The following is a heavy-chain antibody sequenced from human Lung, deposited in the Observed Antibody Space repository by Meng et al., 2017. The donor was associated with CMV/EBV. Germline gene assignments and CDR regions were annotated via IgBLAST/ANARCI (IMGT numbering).Heavy chain of an antibody. J-gene: IGHJ4*01. D-gene: IGHD3-9*01. CDR1: GFTFSSYA. CDR2: ISCDGSNK. CDR3: ARGGGRYFASCSY. V-gene: IGHV3-30*04. Sequence: SCAASGFTFSSYAMHWVRQAPGKGLEWVAVISCDGSNKYYADSVKGRFTISRDNSKNTLYLQMNSLRAEDTAVYYCARGGGRYFASCSYWGHGTLDTVSS.